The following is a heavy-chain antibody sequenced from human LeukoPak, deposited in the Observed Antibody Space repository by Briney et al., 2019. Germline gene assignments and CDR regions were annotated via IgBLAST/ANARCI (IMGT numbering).Heavy chain of an antibody. CDR2: TIPVYGTA. J-gene: IGHJ4*02. CDR1: GVTFTNYA. D-gene: IGHD2-8*01. Sequence: GSSVKVSCKASGVTFTNYAITWLRQAPGQGLEWMGGTIPVYGTANYAQKFQGRVTFTTDESTGTTYMELGSLRSEDTAVYYCASHQASLMFYFDSWGQGTLVTVSS. CDR3: ASHQASLMFYFDS. V-gene: IGHV1-69*05.